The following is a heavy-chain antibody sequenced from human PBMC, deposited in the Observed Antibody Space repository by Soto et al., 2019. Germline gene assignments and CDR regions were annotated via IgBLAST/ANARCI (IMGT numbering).Heavy chain of an antibody. CDR2: ISSSGSTI. J-gene: IGHJ6*02. V-gene: IGHV3-11*01. CDR1: GFTFSDYY. CDR3: ARDRGVMITFGGVIASYYYYGMDV. D-gene: IGHD3-16*02. Sequence: PGGSLRLSCAASGFTFSDYYMSWIRQAPGKGLEWVSYISSSGSTIYYADSVKGRFTISRDNAKNSLYLQMNSLRAEDTAVYYCARDRGVMITFGGVIASYYYYGMDVWGQGTTVTVSS.